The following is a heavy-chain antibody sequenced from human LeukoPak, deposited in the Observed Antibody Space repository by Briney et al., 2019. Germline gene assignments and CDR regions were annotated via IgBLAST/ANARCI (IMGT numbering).Heavy chain of an antibody. V-gene: IGHV4-39*01. CDR3: ARHLYYYDSSGYYYGYYYFDY. Sequence: SETLSLTCTVSGVSISSSSYYWGWIRQPPGKGLEWIGSIYYSGSTYYNPSLKSRVTISVDTSKNQFSLKLSSVTAADTAVYYCARHLYYYDSSGYYYGYYYFDYWGQGTLVTVSS. D-gene: IGHD3-22*01. CDR2: IYYSGST. CDR1: GVSISSSSYY. J-gene: IGHJ4*02.